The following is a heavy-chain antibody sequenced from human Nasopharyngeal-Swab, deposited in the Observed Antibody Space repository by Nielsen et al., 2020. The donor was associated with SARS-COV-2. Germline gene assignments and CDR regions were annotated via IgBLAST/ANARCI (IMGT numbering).Heavy chain of an antibody. D-gene: IGHD6-13*01. CDR3: ARDPLSSWQAIGNWYFDL. CDR1: GFTFSSYS. Sequence: GESLKISCAASGFTFSSYSMNWVRQAPGKGLEWVSSISSSSSYIYYADSMKGRFTISRDNAKNSLYLLLNSLRAEDSAVYYCARDPLSSWQAIGNWYFDLWGRGTLVTVSS. CDR2: ISSSSSYI. J-gene: IGHJ2*01. V-gene: IGHV3-21*06.